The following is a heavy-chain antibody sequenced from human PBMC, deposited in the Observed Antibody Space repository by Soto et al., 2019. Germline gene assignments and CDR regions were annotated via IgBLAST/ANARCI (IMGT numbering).Heavy chain of an antibody. CDR2: IYSGGST. J-gene: IGHJ4*02. V-gene: IGHV3-66*01. CDR3: AREHDYGAYGLFDY. D-gene: IGHD4-17*01. Sequence: EVQLVESGGGLVQPGGSLRLSCAASGFTVSSNYMSWVRQAPGKGLEWVSVIYSGGSTYYADSVKGRFTISRENSKNTLYLQMTSLRDEDTAVYYCAREHDYGAYGLFDYWGQGTLVTVSS. CDR1: GFTVSSNY.